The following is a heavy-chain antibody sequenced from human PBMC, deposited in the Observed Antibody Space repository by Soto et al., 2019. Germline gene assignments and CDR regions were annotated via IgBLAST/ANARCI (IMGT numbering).Heavy chain of an antibody. CDR3: ARMWVVVTAMASGYGMDV. D-gene: IGHD2-21*02. CDR1: GFTFSSYS. CDR2: ISSSSSTI. J-gene: IGHJ6*02. Sequence: GGSLRLSCAASGFTFSSYSMNWVRQAPGKGLEWVSYISSSSSTIYYADSVKGRFTISRDNAKNSLYLQMNSLRDEDTAVYYCARMWVVVTAMASGYGMDVWGQGTTVTVSS. V-gene: IGHV3-48*02.